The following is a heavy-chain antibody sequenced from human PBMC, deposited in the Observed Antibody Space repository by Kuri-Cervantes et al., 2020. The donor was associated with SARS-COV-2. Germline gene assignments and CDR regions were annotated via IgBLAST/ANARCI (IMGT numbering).Heavy chain of an antibody. CDR1: GYTFTGYY. V-gene: IGHV1-18*04. Sequence: ASVQVSCKASGYTFTGYYMHWVRQAPGQGLEWMGWIGTNNGNKVYAQKFQGRVTMTTDTSTNTASMELTSLRSDDTAVYYCARKGVVVPTPVDYYYAMDVWGQGTTVTVSS. J-gene: IGHJ6*02. CDR3: ARKGVVVPTPVDYYYAMDV. CDR2: IGTNNGNK. D-gene: IGHD2-2*01.